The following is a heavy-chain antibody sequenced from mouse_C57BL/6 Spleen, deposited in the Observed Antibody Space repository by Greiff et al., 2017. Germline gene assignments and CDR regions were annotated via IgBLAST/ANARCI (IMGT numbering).Heavy chain of an antibody. Sequence: VQLQQSGAELMKPGASVKLSCKASGYTFTGYWIEWVKQRPGHGLEWIGDILPGSGSTNYNEKFKGKATFTADTSSNTAYMQLKSLTTEDSAIDICASYCSSSCYYWYFDVWGTGTTVTVSS. J-gene: IGHJ1*03. CDR1: GYTFTGYW. V-gene: IGHV1-9*01. D-gene: IGHD1-1*01. CDR2: ILPGSGST. CDR3: ASYCSSSCYYWYFDV.